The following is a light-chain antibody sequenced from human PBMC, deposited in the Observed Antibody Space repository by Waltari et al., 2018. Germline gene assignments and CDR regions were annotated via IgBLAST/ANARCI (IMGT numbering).Light chain of an antibody. J-gene: IGKJ4*01. CDR1: QTITGSW. CDR3: QQYDGSVVT. CDR2: GAS. Sequence: EIVLTQSPGTLSVSPGERVTVSCRASQTITGSWLTWYHQKPGHAPRLLIYGASNRAPGIPDRFSGSGSGTDFTLTISRLEPEDSAVYYCQQYDGSVVTFGGGTKVEIK. V-gene: IGKV3-20*01.